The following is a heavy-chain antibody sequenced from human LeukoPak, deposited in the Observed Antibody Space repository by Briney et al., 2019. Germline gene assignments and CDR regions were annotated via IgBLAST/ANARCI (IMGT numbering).Heavy chain of an antibody. V-gene: IGHV3-53*01. D-gene: IGHD1-26*01. Sequence: GGSLRLSCAGSGFTFTDAWMSWVRQAPGKGLEWVSIIYSGGSTFYADSVKGRFTISRDNSKNTLYLQMNSLRAEDTAVYYCARGGSYLSAFDIWGQGTMVTVSS. J-gene: IGHJ3*02. CDR2: IYSGGST. CDR3: ARGGSYLSAFDI. CDR1: GFTFTDAW.